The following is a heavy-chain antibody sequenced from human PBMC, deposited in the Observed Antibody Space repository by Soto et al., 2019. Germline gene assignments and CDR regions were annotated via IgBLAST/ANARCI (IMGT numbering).Heavy chain of an antibody. CDR3: ARIGIAAAGVYYYYGMDV. Sequence: SQTLSLTCAISGDSVSSNSAAWNWIRQSPSRGLEWLGRTYYRSKWYNDYAVSVKSRITINPDTSKNQFSLQLNSVTPEDTAVYYCARIGIAAAGVYYYYGMDVWGQGTTVTVSS. D-gene: IGHD6-13*01. CDR2: TYYRSKWYN. J-gene: IGHJ6*02. V-gene: IGHV6-1*01. CDR1: GDSVSSNSAA.